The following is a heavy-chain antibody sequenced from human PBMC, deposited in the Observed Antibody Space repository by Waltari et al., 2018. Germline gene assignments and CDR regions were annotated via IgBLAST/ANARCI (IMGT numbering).Heavy chain of an antibody. V-gene: IGHV3-7*03. CDR3: VRDDSSGHYYFDY. J-gene: IGHJ4*02. CDR2: MNEDGSEK. CDR1: GFPFPNYW. D-gene: IGHD3-22*01. Sequence: EVQLVESGGDLVQPGWSLRLSCAASGFPFPNYWRSWVRQAPGKGLERVANMNEDGSEKYYVDSVKGRFTISRDNAKNSLYLQMNSLRAEDTAVYYCVRDDSSGHYYFDYWGQGTLVTVSS.